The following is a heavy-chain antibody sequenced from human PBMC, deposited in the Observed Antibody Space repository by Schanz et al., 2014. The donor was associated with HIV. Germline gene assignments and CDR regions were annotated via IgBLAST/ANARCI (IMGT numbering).Heavy chain of an antibody. J-gene: IGHJ6*02. CDR1: GFTFSTKG. D-gene: IGHD2-2*01. V-gene: IGHV3-30*18. Sequence: QVQLVESGGGVVQPGRSLRLSCAASGFTFSTKGMHWVRQAPGKGLEWVAVISYDGSKKYYADSVKGRFTITRDNSKSTLYLQMNSLRAEDTAVYYCAKAYCSSTICPPPYYYGMDVWGQGTTVIVSS. CDR3: AKAYCSSTICPPPYYYGMDV. CDR2: ISYDGSKK.